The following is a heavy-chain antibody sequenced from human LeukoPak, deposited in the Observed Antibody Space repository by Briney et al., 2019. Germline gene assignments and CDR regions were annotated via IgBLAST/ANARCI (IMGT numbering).Heavy chain of an antibody. J-gene: IGHJ4*02. V-gene: IGHV4-4*02. CDR3: ARGLVDTGRSRFDY. D-gene: IGHD5-12*01. CDR2: IHNSGST. CDR1: GGSLSTSSNW. Sequence: PSGTLSLTCAVSGGSLSTSSNWWGWVRHPPGKGLEWIREIHNSGSTNHSPSLMSRVTISVDKPKNQFSLKLTSVTAAHTAVYYCARGLVDTGRSRFDYWGQGTLVTVSS.